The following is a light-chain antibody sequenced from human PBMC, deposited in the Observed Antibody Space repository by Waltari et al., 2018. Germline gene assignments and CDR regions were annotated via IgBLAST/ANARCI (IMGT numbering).Light chain of an antibody. CDR3: QQSYSTPFT. V-gene: IGKV1-39*01. CDR2: TTG. J-gene: IGKJ3*01. CDR1: QSISSD. Sequence: DILMTQSPSSLSASVGDRVTITCRASQSISSDLNWYQQKPGKAPKLLIYTTGKLHSGVPSRFSGSGSGTEFTLTISSLQPEDFAIYHCQQSYSTPFTFGPGTKVDIK.